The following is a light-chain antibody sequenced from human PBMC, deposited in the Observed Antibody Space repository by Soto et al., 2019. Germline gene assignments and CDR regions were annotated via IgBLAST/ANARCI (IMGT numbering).Light chain of an antibody. Sequence: EVVFAQSPGTLSLSPGERATLSCSASQTVGTTYLAWYQHKPGQAPRLLIYGASTRATGIPDRFSGSRSGTDFTLTISRLEPEDFAVYFCQLYGSSRWTFGQGTKVDIK. CDR2: GAS. J-gene: IGKJ1*01. CDR3: QLYGSSRWT. V-gene: IGKV3-20*01. CDR1: QTVGTTY.